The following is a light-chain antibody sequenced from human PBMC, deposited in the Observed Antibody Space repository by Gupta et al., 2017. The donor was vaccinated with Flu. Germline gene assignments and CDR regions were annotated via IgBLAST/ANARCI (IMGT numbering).Light chain of an antibody. CDR1: QSLLHSNGYNY. V-gene: IGKV2-28*01. J-gene: IGKJ2*03. CDR2: LGS. Sequence: QSLLHSNGYNYLDWYLQKPGQSPQLLIYLGSNRASGVPDRSSGSGSGTDFTLKISRVEAEDVGVYYCMQALQTPYSFGQGTKLEIK. CDR3: MQALQTPYS.